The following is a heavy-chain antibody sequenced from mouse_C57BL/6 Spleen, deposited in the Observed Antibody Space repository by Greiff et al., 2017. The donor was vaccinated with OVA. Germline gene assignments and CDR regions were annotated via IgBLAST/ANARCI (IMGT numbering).Heavy chain of an antibody. V-gene: IGHV1-82*01. CDR2: IYPGAGDT. J-gene: IGHJ2*01. CDR3: ARALGPYFDY. Sequence: VQLMESGPELVKPGASVKISCKASGYAFSSSWMNWVKQRPGKGLEWIGRIYPGAGDTNYNGKFKGKATLTANKSSSTAYMQHCSLTSEDSAVYFCARALGPYFDYCGQGTTLTVSS. D-gene: IGHD4-1*01. CDR1: GYAFSSSW.